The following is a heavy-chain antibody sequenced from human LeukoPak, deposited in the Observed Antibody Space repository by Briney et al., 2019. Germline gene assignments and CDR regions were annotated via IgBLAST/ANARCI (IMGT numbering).Heavy chain of an antibody. CDR2: ISWNSASI. D-gene: IGHD5-12*01. CDR1: GFTFDDYA. V-gene: IGHV3-9*01. Sequence: PGGSLRLSCAASGFTFDDYAMHWVRQAPGKGLEWVSGISWNSASIGYADSVKGRFTISRDNAKNSLYLQMNSLRPEDTALYYCAKEGGYDLYSYELDYWGQGTLVTVSS. CDR3: AKEGGYDLYSYELDY. J-gene: IGHJ4*02.